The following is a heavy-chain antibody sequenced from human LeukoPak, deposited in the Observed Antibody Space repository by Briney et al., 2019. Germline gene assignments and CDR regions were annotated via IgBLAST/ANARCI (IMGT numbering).Heavy chain of an antibody. CDR3: ARDDSSPIFMDV. CDR1: GGSISSSSYY. CDR2: IYYSGST. Sequence: SETLSLTCTVSGGSISSSSYYWGWIRQPPGKGLEWIGSIYYSGSTYYNPSLKSRVTISVDTSKNQFSLKLSSVTAADTAVYYCARDDSSPIFMDVWGKGTTVTVSS. D-gene: IGHD6-13*01. V-gene: IGHV4-39*07. J-gene: IGHJ6*03.